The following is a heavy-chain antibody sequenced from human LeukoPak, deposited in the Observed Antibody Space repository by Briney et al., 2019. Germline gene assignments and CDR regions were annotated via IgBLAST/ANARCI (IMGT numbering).Heavy chain of an antibody. CDR1: GYTFNAYY. CDR2: INPDNGDT. D-gene: IGHD4-17*01. Sequence: ASVKVSCKASGYTFNAYYVHWVRQAPGQGLEWMAWINPDNGDTNHAQKFQGRVTVTRDTSIGTTYMELSGLRSGDTAMYYCATFGTWDTVTRDYWGQGTLVTVSS. J-gene: IGHJ4*02. V-gene: IGHV1-2*02. CDR3: ATFGTWDTVTRDY.